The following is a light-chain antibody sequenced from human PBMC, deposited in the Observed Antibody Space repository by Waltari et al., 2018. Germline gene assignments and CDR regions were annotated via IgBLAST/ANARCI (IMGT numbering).Light chain of an antibody. CDR1: QSIRSY. CDR2: AAS. V-gene: IGKV1-39*01. CDR3: QQSYSTPLVT. Sequence: DIQMTQSPSSLSASVGDRVTITCRASQSIRSYLTWYQQKPGKAPKLLIYAASSLQSGVPSRFSGRGSGTDFTLTISSLQPEDFATYYCQQSYSTPLVTFGPGTKVDIK. J-gene: IGKJ3*01.